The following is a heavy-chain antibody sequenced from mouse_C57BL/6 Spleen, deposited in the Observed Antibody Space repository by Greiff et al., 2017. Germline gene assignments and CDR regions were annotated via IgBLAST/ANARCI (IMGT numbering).Heavy chain of an antibody. CDR1: GYAFSSSW. D-gene: IGHD2-4*01. CDR3: ARNDWLFAY. CDR2: IYPGDGDT. V-gene: IGHV1-82*01. Sequence: VQLQQSGPELVKPGASVKISCKASGYAFSSSWMNWVKQRPGKGLEWIGRIYPGDGDTNYNGKFKGKATLTADKSSSTAYMQLSSLTSEDSAVYFCARNDWLFAYWGQGTLVTVSA. J-gene: IGHJ3*01.